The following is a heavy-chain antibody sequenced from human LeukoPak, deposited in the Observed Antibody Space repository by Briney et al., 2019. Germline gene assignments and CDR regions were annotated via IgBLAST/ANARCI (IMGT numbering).Heavy chain of an antibody. D-gene: IGHD1-26*01. CDR1: GGXISSYY. V-gene: IGHV4-59*08. CDR2: IYYGGST. J-gene: IGHJ4*02. CDR3: ARQGVGAFFYFHY. Sequence: SETLSLTCTVSGGXISSYYWSWIRQPPGKGLEWIGYIYYGGSTNYNPSLKSRVTISMDTSKNHFSLKLSSVTAADTAVYYCARQGVGAFFYFHYWGQGTLVTVSS.